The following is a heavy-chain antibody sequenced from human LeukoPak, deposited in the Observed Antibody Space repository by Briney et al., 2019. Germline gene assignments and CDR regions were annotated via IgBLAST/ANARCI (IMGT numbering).Heavy chain of an antibody. V-gene: IGHV1-69*02. J-gene: IGHJ3*02. CDR2: IIPILGIA. CDR3: ASRYCSSTSCYTLSAFDI. Sequence: SVKVSCKASGGTFSSYTISWVRQAPGQGLEWMGRIIPILGIANYAQKFQGRVTITADKSTSTAYMELSSLRSEDTAVYYCASRYCSSTSCYTLSAFDIWGQGTMVTVSS. D-gene: IGHD2-2*02. CDR1: GGTFSSYT.